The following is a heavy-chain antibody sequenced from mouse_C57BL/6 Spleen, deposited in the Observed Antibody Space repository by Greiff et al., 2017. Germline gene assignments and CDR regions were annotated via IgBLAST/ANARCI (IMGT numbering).Heavy chain of an antibody. J-gene: IGHJ4*01. CDR3: AREETGAMDY. V-gene: IGHV1-54*01. CDR2: INPGSGGT. Sequence: QVQLQQSGAELVRPGTSVKVSCKASGYAFTNYLIEWVKQRPGQGLEWIGVINPGSGGTNYNEKFKGKATLTADKSSSTAYMQLSSLTSEDSAVYFCAREETGAMDYWGQGTSVTVSS. CDR1: GYAFTNYL.